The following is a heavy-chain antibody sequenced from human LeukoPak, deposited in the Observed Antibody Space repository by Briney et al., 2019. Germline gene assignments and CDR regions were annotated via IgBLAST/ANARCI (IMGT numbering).Heavy chain of an antibody. J-gene: IGHJ3*02. CDR3: ARESYCISTSCWHAFDI. CDR1: GHTYSHHC. CDR2: IKQDGSEK. V-gene: IGHV3-7*01. Sequence: GGSLRLPCAASGHTYSHHCMRWARQAPGKAREWVANIKQDGSEKHYVDSVKGRFTNSRDNAKNSLYLQMNSLRAEDTAVYDCARESYCISTSCWHAFDIWGQGTMVTVSS. D-gene: IGHD2-2*01.